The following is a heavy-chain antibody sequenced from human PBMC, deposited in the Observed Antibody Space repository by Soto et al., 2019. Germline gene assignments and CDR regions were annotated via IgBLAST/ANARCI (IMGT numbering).Heavy chain of an antibody. V-gene: IGHV1-46*01. D-gene: IGHD3-3*01. CDR3: ARSSGGNFGIIIEGSNWFDP. Sequence: ASVKVSCQAPGGTITNSYLNWGRQAPGQGLEWVGVINPPGGSTKYAQKFQGRITMTRDTSRSTVYMELSSLRSDDTAIYYCARSSGGNFGIIIEGSNWFDPWGQGTLVTVSS. J-gene: IGHJ5*02. CDR2: INPPGGST. CDR1: GGTITNSY.